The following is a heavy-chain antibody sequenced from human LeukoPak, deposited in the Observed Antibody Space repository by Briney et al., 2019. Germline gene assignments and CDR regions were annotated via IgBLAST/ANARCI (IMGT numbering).Heavy chain of an antibody. CDR1: GFTFSSYA. J-gene: IGHJ4*02. D-gene: IGHD4-17*01. CDR2: TSGSGGRT. Sequence: GGSLRLSCVASGFTFSSYATNWVRQAPGKGLEWVSGTSGSGGRTYYADSVKGRFTISRENSKNTLYLQMNSLRAEDTAVYYCAKVRLYGDYPEIDYWGQGTLVAVSS. CDR3: AKVRLYGDYPEIDY. V-gene: IGHV3-23*01.